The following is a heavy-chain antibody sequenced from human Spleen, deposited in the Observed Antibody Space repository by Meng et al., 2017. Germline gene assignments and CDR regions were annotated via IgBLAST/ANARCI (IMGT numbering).Heavy chain of an antibody. CDR3: ARASAGYDFWRRDYYYGMDV. CDR1: GGTFSSYA. D-gene: IGHD3-3*01. CDR2: IIPIFGTA. J-gene: IGHJ6*02. Sequence: SVKVSCKASGGTFSSYAISWVRQAPGQGLEWMGGIIPIFGTANYAQKFQGRVTITADKSTSTAYMELSSLRSEDTAVYYCARASAGYDFWRRDYYYGMDVWGQGTTVTVSS. V-gene: IGHV1-69*06.